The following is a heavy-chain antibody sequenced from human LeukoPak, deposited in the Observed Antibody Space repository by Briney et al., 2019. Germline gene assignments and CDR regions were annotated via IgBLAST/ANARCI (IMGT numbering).Heavy chain of an antibody. Sequence: SETLSLTCTVSGGSIGSYYWSWIRQPAGKGLEWIGRIYTSGSTNYNPSLKSRVTMSVDTSKNQFSLKLSSVTAADTAVYYCAQIGYYYGMDVWGQGTTVTVSS. CDR2: IYTSGST. J-gene: IGHJ6*02. D-gene: IGHD2-21*01. CDR1: GGSIGSYY. CDR3: AQIGYYYGMDV. V-gene: IGHV4-4*07.